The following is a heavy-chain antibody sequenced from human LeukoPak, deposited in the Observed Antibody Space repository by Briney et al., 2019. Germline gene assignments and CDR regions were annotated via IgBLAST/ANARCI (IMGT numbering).Heavy chain of an antibody. V-gene: IGHV3-64*01. D-gene: IGHD6-19*01. CDR1: GFTFSSYA. CDR3: ASVMGSSGWYSTWYFEL. Sequence: PSGSLCLSCAASGFTFSSYAMHWIRQAPGKGLEYISAISSNGGSTYYANSVKGRFTIYRDNSKTALYLQMGSLRDEDMAVYECASVMGSSGWYSTWYFELWGRGTRVTVSS. J-gene: IGHJ2*01. CDR2: ISSNGGST.